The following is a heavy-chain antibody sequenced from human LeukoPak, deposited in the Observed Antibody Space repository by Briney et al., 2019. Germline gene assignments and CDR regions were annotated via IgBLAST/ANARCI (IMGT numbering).Heavy chain of an antibody. V-gene: IGHV3-33*01. CDR1: GFTFSSYG. J-gene: IGHJ4*02. D-gene: IGHD3-22*01. CDR2: IWYDGSNK. Sequence: ARSLRLSCAASGFTFSSYGMHWVRQAPGKGLEWVAVIWYDGSNKYYADSVKGRFTISRDNSKNTLYLQMNSLRAEDTAVYYCARENYDSSGYYGDYWGQGTLVTVSS. CDR3: ARENYDSSGYYGDY.